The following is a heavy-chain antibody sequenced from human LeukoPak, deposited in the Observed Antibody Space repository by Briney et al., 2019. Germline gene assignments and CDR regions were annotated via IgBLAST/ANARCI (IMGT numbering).Heavy chain of an antibody. CDR2: FYTSGST. V-gene: IGHV4-59*10. D-gene: IGHD1-26*01. Sequence: IGRFYTSGSTNYNPSLKSRATMSVDTSKNQFSLKLSSVTAADTAVYYCARSIVGATTGFDHWGLGTLVTVSS. CDR3: ARSIVGATTGFDH. J-gene: IGHJ4*02.